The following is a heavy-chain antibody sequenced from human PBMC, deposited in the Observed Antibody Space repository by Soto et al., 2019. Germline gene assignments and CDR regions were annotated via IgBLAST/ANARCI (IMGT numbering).Heavy chain of an antibody. J-gene: IGHJ4*02. CDR2: ISGSGFKK. CDR1: GFIFENFG. V-gene: IGHV3-23*01. Sequence: GGSLRLSCAASGFIFENFGMSWVRQAPGKGLERISSISGSGFKKYYADSVIGRFSISRDDSKSVAYLQMNSLKTEDTAVYYCARSGYYSGSGSYHFGRDFDSWGQGTLVTVSS. CDR3: ARSGYYSGSGSYHFGRDFDS. D-gene: IGHD3-10*01.